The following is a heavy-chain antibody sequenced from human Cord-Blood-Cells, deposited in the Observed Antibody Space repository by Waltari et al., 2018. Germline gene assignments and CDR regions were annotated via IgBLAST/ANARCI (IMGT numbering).Heavy chain of an antibody. D-gene: IGHD1-7*01. CDR2: INHSGST. CDR1: GGSFRGYY. Sequence: QVQLLQWGAGLLKPSATLSLTCAVYGGSFRGYYWSWIRQPPGKGLEWIGEINHSGSTNYNPSLKSRVTISVDTSKNQFSLKLSSVTAADTAVYYCASLKNYNWFDPWGQGTLVTVSS. V-gene: IGHV4-34*01. CDR3: ASLKNYNWFDP. J-gene: IGHJ5*02.